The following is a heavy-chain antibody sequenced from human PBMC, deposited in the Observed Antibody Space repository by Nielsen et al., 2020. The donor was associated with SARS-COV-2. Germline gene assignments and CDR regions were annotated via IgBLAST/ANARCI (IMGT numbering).Heavy chain of an antibody. Sequence: GESLKISCAASGFNFSGHSMSWVRQAPGKGLELVSSLSGSSRYIYYADSLQGRFTISRDNAQNSLFLQMNSLRAEDTAVYYCARIIIQCSSTHCYTLGGMDVWGKGTTVTVSS. V-gene: IGHV3-21*01. CDR1: GFNFSGHS. J-gene: IGHJ6*04. D-gene: IGHD2-2*02. CDR3: ARIIIQCSSTHCYTLGGMDV. CDR2: LSGSSRYI.